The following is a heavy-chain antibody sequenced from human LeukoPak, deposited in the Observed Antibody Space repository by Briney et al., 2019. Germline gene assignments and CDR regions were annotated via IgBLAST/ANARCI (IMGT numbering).Heavy chain of an antibody. CDR2: ISSSSSYI. J-gene: IGHJ5*02. Sequence: GGSLRLSCAASGFTFSRYSMNWVRQAPGKGLEWVSSISSSSSYIYYADSVKGRFTISRDNAKNSLYLQMNSLRAEDTAVYYCASSSPNWFDPRGQGTLVTVSS. CDR3: ASSSPNWFDP. D-gene: IGHD2-2*01. CDR1: GFTFSRYS. V-gene: IGHV3-21*01.